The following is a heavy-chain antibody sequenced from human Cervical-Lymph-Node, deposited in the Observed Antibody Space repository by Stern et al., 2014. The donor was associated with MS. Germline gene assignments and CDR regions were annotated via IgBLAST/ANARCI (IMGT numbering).Heavy chain of an antibody. V-gene: IGHV1-69*01. Sequence: VQLVQSGAEVTKPGSSVKVSCKASGGTFSKFPSSWVRQAPGQGLEWMGWLFPVFGTPTYAQEFRGRVTITADVSTSTVYMELSSLRSDDTAVYYCALSSETSDRWYSLGYDLWGQGTLVTVSS. D-gene: IGHD6-13*01. CDR3: ALSSETSDRWYSLGYDL. CDR1: GGTFSKFP. J-gene: IGHJ5*02. CDR2: LFPVFGTP.